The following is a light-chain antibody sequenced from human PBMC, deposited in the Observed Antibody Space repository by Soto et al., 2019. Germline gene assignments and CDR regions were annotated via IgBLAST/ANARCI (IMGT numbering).Light chain of an antibody. Sequence: QSVLTQPPSVSGAPGQRVTISCTGSGSNIGAGYEVHWYQQLPGTAPKLLIYGNSNRPSGVPDRFSGSKSGTSASLAITGLQAEDGCQSYDSRHRVFGTGTKVTVL. J-gene: IGLJ1*01. CDR1: GSNIGAGYE. CDR2: GNS. CDR3: QSYDSRHRV. V-gene: IGLV1-40*01.